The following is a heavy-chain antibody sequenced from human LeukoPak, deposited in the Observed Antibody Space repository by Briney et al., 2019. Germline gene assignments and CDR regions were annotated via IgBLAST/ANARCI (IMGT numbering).Heavy chain of an antibody. CDR2: IIPILGIA. CDR3: ARADDSSGLLDY. J-gene: IGHJ4*02. V-gene: IGHV1-69*04. D-gene: IGHD3-22*01. Sequence: SVKVSCKASGGTFSSYAISWVRQAPGQGLEWMGRIIPILGIANYAQKFQGRVAITADKSTSTAYMELSSLRSEDTAVYYCARADDSSGLLDYWGQGTLVTVSS. CDR1: GGTFSSYA.